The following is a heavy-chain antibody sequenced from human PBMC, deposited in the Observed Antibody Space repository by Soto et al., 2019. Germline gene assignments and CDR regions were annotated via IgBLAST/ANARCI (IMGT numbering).Heavy chain of an antibody. D-gene: IGHD2-2*01. V-gene: IGHV4-34*01. CDR2: IHHSGST. J-gene: IGHJ4*02. CDR1: GGSFSGYY. CDR3: ARVRGRSAPQLLWFDY. Sequence: QVQLQQWGAGLLKPSETLSLTCAVYGGSFSGYYWSWIRQPPGKGLEWIVEIHHSGSTNYNPSLKRRVTRSVDTSMSQSPLKLSSVTAADTAVYYCARVRGRSAPQLLWFDYWGQGTLVTVSS.